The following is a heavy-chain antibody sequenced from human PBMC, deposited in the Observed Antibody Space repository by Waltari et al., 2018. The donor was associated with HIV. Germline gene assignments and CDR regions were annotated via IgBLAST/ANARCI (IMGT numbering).Heavy chain of an antibody. CDR1: GYTFTSYG. CDR2: ISAYNGNT. D-gene: IGHD2-15*01. Sequence: QVQLVQSGAEVKKPGASVTVSCKASGYTFTSYGISWVRQAPGQGLEWMGWISAYNGNTNYAQKLQGRVTMTTDTSTSTAYMELRSLRSDDTAVYYCARDLPRYCSGGSCYSVRWFDPWGQGTLVTVSS. CDR3: ARDLPRYCSGGSCYSVRWFDP. V-gene: IGHV1-18*01. J-gene: IGHJ5*02.